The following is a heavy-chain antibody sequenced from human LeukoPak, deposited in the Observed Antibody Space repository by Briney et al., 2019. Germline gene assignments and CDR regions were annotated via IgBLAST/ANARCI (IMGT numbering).Heavy chain of an antibody. Sequence: PGGSLRLSCAASGFTFSSYAMSWVRQAPGKGLEWVSAISGSGGSTYYADSVKGRFTTSRDNSKNTLYLQMNSLRAEDTAVYYCAKFTIQLWFFDYWGQGTLVTVSS. D-gene: IGHD5-18*01. J-gene: IGHJ4*02. CDR3: AKFTIQLWFFDY. CDR2: ISGSGGST. V-gene: IGHV3-23*01. CDR1: GFTFSSYA.